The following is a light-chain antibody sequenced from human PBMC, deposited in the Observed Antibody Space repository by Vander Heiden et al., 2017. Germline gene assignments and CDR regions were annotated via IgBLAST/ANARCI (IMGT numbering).Light chain of an antibody. Sequence: DIQMTQSPSTLSASVGDRVTITCRASQSISSWLAWYQQKPGKAPKLLMYKASSLESGVPSRFSGSGFGTEFTLTISSLQPDDFATYYCQQYNSYSRYTFGHGTKLEIK. J-gene: IGKJ2*01. V-gene: IGKV1-5*03. CDR2: KAS. CDR3: QQYNSYSRYT. CDR1: QSISSW.